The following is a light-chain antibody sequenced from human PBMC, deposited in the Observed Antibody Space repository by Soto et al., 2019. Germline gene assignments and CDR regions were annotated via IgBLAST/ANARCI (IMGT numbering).Light chain of an antibody. V-gene: IGLV1-40*01. CDR3: QSYDSSLSGCV. J-gene: IGLJ1*01. Sequence: QSVLTQPPSVSGAPGPRVTISCTWSNSNIGAGYEVHWYQQLPGTAPKLLIFGNNNRRSGVPERFSGSNSGTSASLAITGLRAEDEADYYCQSYDSSLSGCVFGTGTKVAVL. CDR2: GNN. CDR1: NSNIGAGYE.